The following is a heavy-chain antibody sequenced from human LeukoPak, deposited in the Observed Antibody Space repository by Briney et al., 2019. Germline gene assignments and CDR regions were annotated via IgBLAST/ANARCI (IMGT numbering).Heavy chain of an antibody. D-gene: IGHD2-15*01. CDR2: ITSSGSNG. CDR1: GFSFSV. J-gene: IGHJ4*02. CDR3: AKERPTRRYCSGGSCYSRYFDY. Sequence: GGSLRLSCAASGFSFSVSWIRQAPGRGLEWVSYITSSGSNGYYADSVKGRFTISRDNAKNSLYLQMNSLRAEDTAVYYCAKERPTRRYCSGGSCYSRYFDYWGQGTLVTVSS. V-gene: IGHV3-11*01.